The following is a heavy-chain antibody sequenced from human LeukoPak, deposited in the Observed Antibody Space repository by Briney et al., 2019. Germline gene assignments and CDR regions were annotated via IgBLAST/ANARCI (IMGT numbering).Heavy chain of an antibody. V-gene: IGHV1-69*13. CDR1: GGTFSSYA. Sequence: ASVKVSCKASGGTFSSYAISWVRQAPGQGLEWMGGIIPIFGTANYAQKFQGRVTITADESTSTAYMELSSLRSEDAAVYYCATGRNYYGYWFDPWGQGTLVTVSS. D-gene: IGHD3-10*01. CDR3: ATGRNYYGYWFDP. CDR2: IIPIFGTA. J-gene: IGHJ5*02.